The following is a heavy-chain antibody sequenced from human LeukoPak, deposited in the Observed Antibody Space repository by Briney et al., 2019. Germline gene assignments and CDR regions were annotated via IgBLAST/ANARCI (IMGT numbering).Heavy chain of an antibody. J-gene: IGHJ6*02. Sequence: GGSLRLSCAVSGFTFDDYAMHWVRQAPGKGLEWVCLISGDGATTYYADSVKGRFTISRDTASNSLYLQMESLRDEDAAVYYCARRLDDGDLYYCNYGMDVWGQGTTVTVSS. CDR1: GFTFDDYA. CDR2: ISGDGATT. V-gene: IGHV3-43*02. CDR3: ARRLDDGDLYYCNYGMDV. D-gene: IGHD4-17*01.